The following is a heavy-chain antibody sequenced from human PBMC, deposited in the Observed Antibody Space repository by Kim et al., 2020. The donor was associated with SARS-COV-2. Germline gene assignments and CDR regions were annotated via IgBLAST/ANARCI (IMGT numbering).Heavy chain of an antibody. Sequence: GGSLILSCAASGFTFSSYAMHWVRQAPGKGLEWVAVISYDGSNKYYADSVKGRFTISRDNSKNTLYLQMNSLRAEDTAVYYCARTPPPYYDFWSGYYTQYYFDYWGQRTLVTVSS. CDR3: ARTPPPYYDFWSGYYTQYYFDY. D-gene: IGHD3-3*01. V-gene: IGHV3-30-3*01. J-gene: IGHJ4*02. CDR2: ISYDGSNK. CDR1: GFTFSSYA.